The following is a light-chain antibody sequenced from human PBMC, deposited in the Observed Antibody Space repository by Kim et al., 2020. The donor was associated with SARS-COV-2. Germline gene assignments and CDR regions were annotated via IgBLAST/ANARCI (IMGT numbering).Light chain of an antibody. V-gene: IGLV2-14*01. CDR3: SSYTTPSSFI. Sequence: QSALTQPASVSGSPGQSITISCTGTSSDIGGYNYVSWYQQHPDKAPQLVIYDVTKRSSGVSNRFSGSKSGNTASLTISGLQAEDEADYYCSSYTTPSSFIFGRGTKVTVL. CDR1: SSDIGGYNY. CDR2: DVT. J-gene: IGLJ1*01.